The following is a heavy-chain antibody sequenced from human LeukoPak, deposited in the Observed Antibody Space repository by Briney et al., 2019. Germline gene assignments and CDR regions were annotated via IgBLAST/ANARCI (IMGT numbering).Heavy chain of an antibody. V-gene: IGHV4-34*01. CDR3: ARERGGSTYYYGSGSYRHYYYYGMDV. CDR2: INHSGST. J-gene: IGHJ6*02. D-gene: IGHD3-10*01. CDR1: GGSFSGYY. Sequence: SSETLSLTCAVYGGSFSGYYWSWIRQPPGKGLEWIGEINHSGSTNYNPSLKSRVTISVDTSKNQFSLKLSSVTAADTAVYYCARERGGSTYYYGSGSYRHYYYYGMDVWGQGTTVTVSS.